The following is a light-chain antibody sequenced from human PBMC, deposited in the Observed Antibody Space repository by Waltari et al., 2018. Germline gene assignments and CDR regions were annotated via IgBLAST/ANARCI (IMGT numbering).Light chain of an antibody. Sequence: QSALTQPASVSASPGQSITISCTGTSSDLGRSDLGSWFQQHPGEAPRLIIYEASKRPSGVSNRFSGSKSGTTASLTISGLQAEDEADYYCCSYAGSSSWVFGGGTKLTVL. J-gene: IGLJ3*02. CDR1: SSDLGRSDL. CDR3: CSYAGSSSWV. V-gene: IGLV2-23*01. CDR2: EAS.